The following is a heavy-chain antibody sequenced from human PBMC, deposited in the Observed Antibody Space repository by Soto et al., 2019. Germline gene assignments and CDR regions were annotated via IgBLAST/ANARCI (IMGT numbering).Heavy chain of an antibody. D-gene: IGHD3-10*01. CDR2: INPSGGST. J-gene: IGHJ6*02. Sequence: QVQLVQSGAEVKKPGASVKVCCKASGYTFTSYYMHWVRQAPGQGLEWMGIINPSGGSTSYAQKFQGRVTMTRDTSTSTVYMELSSLRSEDTAVYYCARDRMVRGVIPIYYYYYGMDVWGQGTTVTVSS. CDR1: GYTFTSYY. V-gene: IGHV1-46*01. CDR3: ARDRMVRGVIPIYYYYYGMDV.